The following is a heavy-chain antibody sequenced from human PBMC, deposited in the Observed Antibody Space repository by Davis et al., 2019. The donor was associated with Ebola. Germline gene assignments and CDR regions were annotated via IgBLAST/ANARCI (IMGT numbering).Heavy chain of an antibody. D-gene: IGHD2-2*01. Sequence: SETLSLTCTVSGGSIRSYYWSWIRQPAGKGLEWIGHIYASGSTTYNPSLKSRVTMSVDTSKNPFSLKVTSVTAADTAVYYCARGFVPAASYWFDPWGQGTLVTVSS. V-gene: IGHV4-4*07. CDR1: GGSIRSYY. J-gene: IGHJ5*02. CDR3: ARGFVPAASYWFDP. CDR2: IYASGST.